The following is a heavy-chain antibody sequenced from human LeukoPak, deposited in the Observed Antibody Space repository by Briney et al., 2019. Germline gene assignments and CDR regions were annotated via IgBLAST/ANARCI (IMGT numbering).Heavy chain of an antibody. Sequence: PSETLSLTCTVSGGSISSSSYYWGWIRQPPGKGLEWIGSIYYSGSTYYNPSLKSRVTISVDTSKNQFSLQLNSVTPEDTAVYYCARGWLQSGFGYWGQGTLVTVSS. D-gene: IGHD5-24*01. CDR1: GGSISSSSYY. CDR2: IYYSGST. V-gene: IGHV4-39*01. CDR3: ARGWLQSGFGY. J-gene: IGHJ4*02.